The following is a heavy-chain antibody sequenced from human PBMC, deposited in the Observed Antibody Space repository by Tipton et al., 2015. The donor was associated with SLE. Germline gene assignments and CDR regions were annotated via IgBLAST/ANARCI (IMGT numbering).Heavy chain of an antibody. CDR3: AKDSRTWSFDN. CDR1: GFTFTSYN. CDR2: IQDDGGYD. Sequence: SLRLSCSASGFTFTSYNMHWIRQAPGKGLEWVALIQDDGGYDDYADSVKGRFTISRDNSENTLYLQMNNLSTEDTAVYYCAKDSRTWSFDNWGQGTLVTVSS. V-gene: IGHV3-30*02. J-gene: IGHJ4*02. D-gene: IGHD6-13*01.